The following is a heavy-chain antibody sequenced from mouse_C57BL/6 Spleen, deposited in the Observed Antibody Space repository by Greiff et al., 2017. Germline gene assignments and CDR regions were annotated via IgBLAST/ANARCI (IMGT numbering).Heavy chain of an antibody. J-gene: IGHJ2*01. CDR3: TPHYYGSSPSFDY. D-gene: IGHD1-1*01. Sequence: EVQRVESGAELVRPGASVKLSCTASGFNIKDDYMHWVKQRPEQGLEWIGWIDPENGDTEYASKFQGKATITADTSSNTAYLQLSSLTSEDTAVYYCTPHYYGSSPSFDYWGQGTTLTVSS. CDR2: IDPENGDT. V-gene: IGHV14-4*01. CDR1: GFNIKDDY.